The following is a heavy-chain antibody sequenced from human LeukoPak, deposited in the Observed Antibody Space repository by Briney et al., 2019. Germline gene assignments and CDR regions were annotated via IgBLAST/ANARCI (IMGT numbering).Heavy chain of an antibody. V-gene: IGHV3-23*01. D-gene: IGHD5-24*01. CDR1: GYTFSTYA. CDR3: AKVEMVTSGEDY. J-gene: IGHJ4*02. Sequence: GGSLRLSCAASGYTFSTYAMSWVRQAPGRGREGGSGISGSGVSTYSADSVKGRFTISRDNSKNTLYLQMNSLRAEDTAVYYCAKVEMVTSGEDYWGQGTLVTVSS. CDR2: ISGSGVST.